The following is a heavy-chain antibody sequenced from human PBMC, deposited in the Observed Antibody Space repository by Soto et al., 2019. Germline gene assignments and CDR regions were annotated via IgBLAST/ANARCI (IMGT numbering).Heavy chain of an antibody. Sequence: PGGSLRLSCAASGFTFSSYGMHWVRQAPGKGLEWVGRIKSKTDGGTTDYAAPVKGRFTISRDDSKTTLYLQMNSLKTEDTAVYYCTTAHSTTSYYYYYGMDVWGQGTTVTVSS. CDR1: GFTFSSYG. CDR2: IKSKTDGGTT. V-gene: IGHV3-15*07. CDR3: TTAHSTTSYYYYYGMDV. J-gene: IGHJ6*02. D-gene: IGHD1-1*01.